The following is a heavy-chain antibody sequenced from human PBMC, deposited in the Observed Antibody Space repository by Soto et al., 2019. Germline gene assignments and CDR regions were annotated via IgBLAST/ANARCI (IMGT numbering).Heavy chain of an antibody. V-gene: IGHV4-38-2*01. CDR1: GYSISLGYY. CDR2: IYHSGYT. D-gene: IGHD2-15*01. Sequence: SETLSLTCAVSGYSISLGYYWGWNRQPPGKGLEWIGSIYHSGYTYYNPSLKSRVSISLDTSKNHFSLGLNAVTAAGTAVYYRAGVKLAGCGGFDYWGLGTLVTVSS. CDR3: AGVKLAGCGGFDY. J-gene: IGHJ4*02.